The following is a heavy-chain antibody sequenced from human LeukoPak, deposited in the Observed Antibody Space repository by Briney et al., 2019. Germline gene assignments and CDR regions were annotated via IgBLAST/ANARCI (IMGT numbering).Heavy chain of an antibody. CDR3: ARITSSYYFDY. D-gene: IGHD1-20*01. V-gene: IGHV3-30-3*01. Sequence: GRSLRLSCAASGFTFSNFAMYWVRQAPGKELEWVAVISYDGNSEYYADSVKGRFTISRDNSKNTLFLQMNSLRDEDTAVYYCARITSSYYFDYWGQGTLVTVSS. CDR2: ISYDGNSE. CDR1: GFTFSNFA. J-gene: IGHJ4*02.